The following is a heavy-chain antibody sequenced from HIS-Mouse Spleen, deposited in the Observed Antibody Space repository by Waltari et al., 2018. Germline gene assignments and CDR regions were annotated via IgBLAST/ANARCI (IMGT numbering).Heavy chain of an antibody. D-gene: IGHD3-22*01. J-gene: IGHJ4*02. V-gene: IGHV1-69*01. CDR3: ARENSDSSGYYFDY. CDR2: IIPIFGTA. CDR1: GGTFSSYA. Sequence: QVQLVQSGAEVKKPGSSVKVSCKASGGTFSSYASSWVRQAPGQGLEWMGGIIPIFGTANYAQKFQGRVTITADESTSTAYMELSSLRSEDTAVYYCARENSDSSGYYFDYWGQGTLVTVSS.